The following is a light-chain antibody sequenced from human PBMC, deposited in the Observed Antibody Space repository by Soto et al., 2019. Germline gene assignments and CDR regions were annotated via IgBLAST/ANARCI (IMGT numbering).Light chain of an antibody. J-gene: IGLJ1*01. CDR3: SSYTSSSTLV. Sequence: QSVLTQPASVSGSPGQSITISCTGTSSDVGGYNYVSCYQQHPGKAPKLMIYEVSNRPSGVSNRFSGSKSGITSSLTISGLQAEGQADYYCSSYTSSSTLVFGGGTKVTVL. CDR1: SSDVGGYNY. CDR2: EVS. V-gene: IGLV2-14*01.